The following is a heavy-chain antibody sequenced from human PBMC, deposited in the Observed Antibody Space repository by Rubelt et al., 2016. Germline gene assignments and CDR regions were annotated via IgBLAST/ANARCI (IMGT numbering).Heavy chain of an antibody. V-gene: IGHV1-2*05. Sequence: MGRINPNSGGTNYARKFQGRVTMTRDTSISTAYMELSRLRSDDTVVYYCARGGGIAAAGTDGNWFDPWGQGTLVTVSS. J-gene: IGHJ5*02. CDR2: INPNSGGT. D-gene: IGHD6-13*01. CDR3: ARGGGIAAAGTDGNWFDP.